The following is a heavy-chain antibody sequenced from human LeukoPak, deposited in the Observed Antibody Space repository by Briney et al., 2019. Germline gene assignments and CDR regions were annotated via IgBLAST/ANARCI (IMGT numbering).Heavy chain of an antibody. D-gene: IGHD6-19*01. J-gene: IGHJ4*02. Sequence: SETLSLTCTVSGDSVTSYNLYWGWLRQPPGKGLEWIGTISQLEITSYNPSLKSRVTISVDTSKNQFSLKLSSVTAADTAVYYCARDPFPGIAVAGTVYWGQGTLVTVSS. V-gene: IGHV4-39*07. CDR1: GDSVTSYNLY. CDR2: ISQLEIT. CDR3: ARDPFPGIAVAGTVY.